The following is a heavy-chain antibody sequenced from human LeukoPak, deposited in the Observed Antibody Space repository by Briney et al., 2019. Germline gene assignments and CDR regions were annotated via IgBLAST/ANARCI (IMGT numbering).Heavy chain of an antibody. V-gene: IGHV4-39*01. Sequence: SETLSLTCTVSGGSISSSSYYCGWIRQPPGKGLEWIGSIYYSGSTYYNPSLKSRVTISVDTSKNQFSLKLSSVTAADTAVYYCARLYLVVDPWGQGTLVTVSS. CDR1: GGSISSSSYY. CDR3: ARLYLVVDP. J-gene: IGHJ5*02. CDR2: IYYSGST. D-gene: IGHD2-2*01.